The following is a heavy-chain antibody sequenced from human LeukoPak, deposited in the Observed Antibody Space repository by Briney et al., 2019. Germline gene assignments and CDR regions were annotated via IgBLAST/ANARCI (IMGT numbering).Heavy chain of an antibody. J-gene: IGHJ4*02. CDR1: GYNITELS. V-gene: IGHV1-24*01. CDR3: ATPRSYGSGSYYY. CDR2: FDPEGGAT. D-gene: IGHD3-10*01. Sequence: GAPVKASCTVSGYNITELSMHWVRQAPGEGLEWWGGFDPEGGATIYAQTFQGRVNMSEDTSTDTAYMELSSLRSEDTAVYYCATPRSYGSGSYYYWGQGTTVTVSS.